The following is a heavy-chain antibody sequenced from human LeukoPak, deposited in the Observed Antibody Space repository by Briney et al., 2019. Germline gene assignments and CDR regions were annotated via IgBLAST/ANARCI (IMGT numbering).Heavy chain of an antibody. CDR3: AKVEYWSPENYFTS. CDR2: ITDDEDT. D-gene: IGHD2-8*02. J-gene: IGHJ4*02. CDR1: GFPFRRYA. Sequence: QSGGSLRLSSVASGFPFRRYAITGVRQTPGKGLESVSVITDDEDTYYADSVKGRFTISRANSQNTVFLQMNSLRVEDTAVYYCAKVEYWSPENYFTSWGQGTLVTVSS. V-gene: IGHV3-23*01.